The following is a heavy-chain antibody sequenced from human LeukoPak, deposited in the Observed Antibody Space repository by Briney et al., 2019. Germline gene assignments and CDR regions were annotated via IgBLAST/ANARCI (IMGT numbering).Heavy chain of an antibody. CDR1: GYTFTGYY. V-gene: IGHV1-69*04. CDR2: IIPILGIA. Sequence: GASVKVSCKASGYTFTGYYMHWVRQAPGQGLEWMGRIIPILGIANYAQKFQGRVTITADKSTSTAYMELSSLRSEDTAVYYCARVPDPYDSSGYHNWFDPWGQGTLVTVSS. D-gene: IGHD3-22*01. J-gene: IGHJ5*02. CDR3: ARVPDPYDSSGYHNWFDP.